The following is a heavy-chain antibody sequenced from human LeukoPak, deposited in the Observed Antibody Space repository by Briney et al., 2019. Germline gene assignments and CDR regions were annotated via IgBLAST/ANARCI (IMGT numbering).Heavy chain of an antibody. Sequence: PGGSLGLSCGASGFTFSSYGMSWVRQAPGKGLEWVSSVSGSGESTYYADSVKGRFTISRDNSKNMLYLQMNSLKAEDTAVYYCVRGYSYGWFDPWGQGTLVTVSS. J-gene: IGHJ5*02. CDR3: VRGYSYGWFDP. CDR1: GFTFSSYG. D-gene: IGHD5-18*01. V-gene: IGHV3-23*01. CDR2: VSGSGEST.